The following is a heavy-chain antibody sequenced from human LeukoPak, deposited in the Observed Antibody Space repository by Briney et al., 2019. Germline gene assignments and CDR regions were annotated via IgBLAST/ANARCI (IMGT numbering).Heavy chain of an antibody. V-gene: IGHV3-9*01. CDR2: ISWNSGSI. J-gene: IGHJ4*02. CDR1: GFTFDDYA. D-gene: IGHD3-10*01. CDR3: AKGISITMVRGYFDY. Sequence: GGSLRLSCAASGFTFDDYAMHWVRQAPGKGLEWVSGISWNSGSIGYADSVKGRFTISRDNAKNSLYLQMNSLRAEDTALYYCAKGISITMVRGYFDYWGQGTLVTVSS.